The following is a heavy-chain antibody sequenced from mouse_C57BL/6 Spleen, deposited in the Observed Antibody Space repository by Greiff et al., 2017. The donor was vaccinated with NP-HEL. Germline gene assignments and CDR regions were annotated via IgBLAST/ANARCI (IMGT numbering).Heavy chain of an antibody. V-gene: IGHV1-52*01. Sequence: VQLQQPGAELVRPGSSVKLSCKASGYTFTSYWMHWVKQRPIQGLEWIGNIDPSDSETHYNQKFKDKATLTVDKSSSTAYMQLSSLTSEDSAVYYCARSPRYYYGSSYWAMDYWGQGTSVTVSS. D-gene: IGHD1-1*01. CDR1: GYTFTSYW. CDR2: IDPSDSET. CDR3: ARSPRYYYGSSYWAMDY. J-gene: IGHJ4*01.